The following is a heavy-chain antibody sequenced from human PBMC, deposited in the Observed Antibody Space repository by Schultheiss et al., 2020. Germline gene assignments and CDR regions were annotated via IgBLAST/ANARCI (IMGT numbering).Heavy chain of an antibody. CDR2: IYSGGST. CDR1: GFTFSDYY. CDR3: AKELGEYYFDY. J-gene: IGHJ4*02. Sequence: GESLKISCAASGFTFSDYYMSWIRQAPGKGLEWVSVIYSGGSTYYADSVKGRFTISRDNSKNTLYLQMNSLRAEDTAVYYCAKELGEYYFDYWGQGTLVTVSS. D-gene: IGHD2-21*01. V-gene: IGHV3-66*01.